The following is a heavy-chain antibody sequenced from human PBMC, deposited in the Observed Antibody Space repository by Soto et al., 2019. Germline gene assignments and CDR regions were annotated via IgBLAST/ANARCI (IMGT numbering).Heavy chain of an antibody. CDR2: IGAYNGNT. CDR1: GYTFTSYG. CDR3: ARGSDSSGYYYCDY. D-gene: IGHD3-22*01. V-gene: IGHV1-18*01. J-gene: IGHJ4*02. Sequence: QVQLVQSGAEVKKPGASVKVSCKASGYTFTSYGISWVRHAPGQGREWMGWIGAYNGNTNYAQKLQGRVTMTTPTPTSTASMELRSLRSDDTAVYYCARGSDSSGYYYCDYWGQGTLVTVSS.